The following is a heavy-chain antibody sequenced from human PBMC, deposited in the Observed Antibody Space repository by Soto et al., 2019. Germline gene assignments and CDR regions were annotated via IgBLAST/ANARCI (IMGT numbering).Heavy chain of an antibody. CDR3: ARVPAASYYYYYMDV. V-gene: IGHV1-8*01. CDR2: MNPNSGNT. D-gene: IGHD2-2*01. CDR1: GYTFTSYD. Sequence: GASVKVSCKASGYTFTSYDINWVRQATGQGLEWMGWMNPNSGNTGYAQKFQGRVTMTRNTSISTAYMELSSLRSEDTAVYYCARVPAASYYYYYMDVWGKGTTVTVSS. J-gene: IGHJ6*03.